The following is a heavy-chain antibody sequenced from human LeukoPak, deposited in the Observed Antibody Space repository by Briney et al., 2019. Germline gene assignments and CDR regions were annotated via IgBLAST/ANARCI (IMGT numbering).Heavy chain of an antibody. D-gene: IGHD3-22*01. CDR3: AKRGVVIRVILVGFHKEAYYFDS. J-gene: IGHJ4*02. CDR1: GFTFSKFG. Sequence: GGSLRLSCAASGFTFSKFGMTWVRQAPGKGLEWVSTIPGTGGSTNYADSVKGRFTISRDNSKNTLYLQMSSLRAEDTAVYFCAKRGVVIRVILVGFHKEAYYFDSWGQGALVTVSS. V-gene: IGHV3-23*01. CDR2: IPGTGGST.